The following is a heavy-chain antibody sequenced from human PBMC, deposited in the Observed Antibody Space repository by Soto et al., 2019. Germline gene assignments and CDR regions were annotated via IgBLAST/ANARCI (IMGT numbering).Heavy chain of an antibody. CDR2: ISSSTSYT. CDR1: GFTFSDYS. D-gene: IGHD5-12*01. J-gene: IGHJ6*02. V-gene: IGHV3-11*06. CDR3: ARDLEMATITLWVGYYYYYGMDV. Sequence: QVQLVESGGGLVKPGGSLRLSCAASGFTFSDYSMSWIRQAPGKGLEWVSYISSSTSYTNYADSVKGRFTISRDNAKNSLYLQMNSLRAEDTAVYYCARDLEMATITLWVGYYYYYGMDVWGQGTTVTVSS.